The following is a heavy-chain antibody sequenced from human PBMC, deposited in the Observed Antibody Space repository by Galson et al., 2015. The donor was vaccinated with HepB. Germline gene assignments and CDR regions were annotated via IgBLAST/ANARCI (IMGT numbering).Heavy chain of an antibody. CDR3: ARDPPLTRIAAAGIGMDV. CDR2: ISSSSSTI. CDR1: GFTFSSYS. J-gene: IGHJ6*02. V-gene: IGHV3-48*02. Sequence: LRLSCAASGFTFSSYSMNWVRQAPGKGLEWVSYISSSSSTIYYADSVKGRFTISRDNAKNSLYLQMNSLRDEDTAVYYCARDPPLTRIAAAGIGMDVWGQGTTVTVSS. D-gene: IGHD6-13*01.